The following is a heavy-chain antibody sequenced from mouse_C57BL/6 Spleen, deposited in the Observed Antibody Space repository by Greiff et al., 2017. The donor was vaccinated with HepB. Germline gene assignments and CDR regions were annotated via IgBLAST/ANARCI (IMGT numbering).Heavy chain of an antibody. D-gene: IGHD2-2*01. CDR2: ISNGGGST. Sequence: EVQVVESGGGLVQPGGSLKLSCAASGFTFSDYYMYWVRQTPEKRLEWVAYISNGGGSTYYPDTVKGRFTISRDNAKNTLYLQMSRLKSEDTAMYYCARRGGYYGYFDVWGTGTTVTVSS. CDR1: GFTFSDYY. V-gene: IGHV5-12*01. CDR3: ARRGGYYGYFDV. J-gene: IGHJ1*03.